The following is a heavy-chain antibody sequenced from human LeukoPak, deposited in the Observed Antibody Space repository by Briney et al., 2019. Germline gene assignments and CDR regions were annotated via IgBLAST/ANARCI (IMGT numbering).Heavy chain of an antibody. CDR3: ARDPGPDYGDNPYYFDF. Sequence: SETLSLTCTVSGGSISSSSYSWGWIRQPPGKGLEWIGSIFYSGSTFYNPSLKSRVTISVDTSKNQFSLQLNSVTAADTAVYYCARDPGPDYGDNPYYFDFWGQGTLVTVSS. V-gene: IGHV4-39*07. CDR1: GGSISSSSYS. J-gene: IGHJ4*02. D-gene: IGHD4-23*01. CDR2: IFYSGST.